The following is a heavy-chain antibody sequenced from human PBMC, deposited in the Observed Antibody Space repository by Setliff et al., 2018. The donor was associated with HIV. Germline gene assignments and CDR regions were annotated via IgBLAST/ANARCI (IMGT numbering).Heavy chain of an antibody. CDR1: GFPFSSYR. CDR2: ISSGSTTI. CDR3: AREGQEEWLAPSMYNWFDP. Sequence: GGSLRLSCVASGFPFSSYRMNWVRQAPGKGLEWLSYISSGSTTIAYADSVKGRFTVSRDNSKNTVSLQMNSLRAEDTAVYYCAREGQEEWLAPSMYNWFDPWGQGTLVTVSS. V-gene: IGHV3-48*01. D-gene: IGHD6-19*01. J-gene: IGHJ5*02.